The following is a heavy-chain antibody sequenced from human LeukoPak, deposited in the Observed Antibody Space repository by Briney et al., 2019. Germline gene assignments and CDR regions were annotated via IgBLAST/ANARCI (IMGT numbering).Heavy chain of an antibody. Sequence: PSETLSLTCAVYGGSFSGYYWSWIRQPPGKGLEWIGYIYYSGSTNYNPSLKSRVTISVDTSKNQFSLKLSSVTAADTAVYYCARVPTYYYDSSGYYFDYWGQGTLVTVSS. V-gene: IGHV4-59*01. D-gene: IGHD3-22*01. CDR1: GGSFSGYY. CDR3: ARVPTYYYDSSGYYFDY. J-gene: IGHJ4*02. CDR2: IYYSGST.